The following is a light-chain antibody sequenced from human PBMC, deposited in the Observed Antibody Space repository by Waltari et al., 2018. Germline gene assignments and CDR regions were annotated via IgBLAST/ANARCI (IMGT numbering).Light chain of an antibody. V-gene: IGKV3-20*01. CDR3: QHYVTLPAT. CDR1: QSVSRS. Sequence: EIVLTQSPGTLSLSPGDRATLSCRASQSVSRSLACYQQKPGQAPRLLIYGASSRATGVPDRFSGSGSGTDFSLTISRLEPEDFAVYYCQHYVTLPATFGQGTKVEIK. CDR2: GAS. J-gene: IGKJ1*01.